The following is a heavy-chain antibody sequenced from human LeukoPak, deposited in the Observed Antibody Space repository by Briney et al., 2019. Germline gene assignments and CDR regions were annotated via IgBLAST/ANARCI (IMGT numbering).Heavy chain of an antibody. CDR1: GFTFSSYA. CDR2: ISGSGGST. V-gene: IGHV3-23*01. Sequence: PGGSLRLSCAASGFTFSSYAMSWVRQAPGKGLEWVSAISGSGGSTYYADSVKGRFTISRDNSKNTLYLQMNSLRAEDTAVYYCARAQQLVPGGFDYWGQGTLVTVSS. D-gene: IGHD6-13*01. J-gene: IGHJ4*02. CDR3: ARAQQLVPGGFDY.